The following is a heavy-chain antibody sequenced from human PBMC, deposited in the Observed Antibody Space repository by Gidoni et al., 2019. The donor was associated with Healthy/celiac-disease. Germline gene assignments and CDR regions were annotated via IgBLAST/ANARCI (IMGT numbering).Heavy chain of an antibody. Sequence: QVQLQQWGAGLLKPSETLSLTCAVYGGSFSGYYWSWIRQPPGKGLEGIGEINQSGSTNYNPSLKSRVTISVDTSKNQFSLKLSSVTAADTAVYYCARDCQQSKRGFDYWGQGTLVTVSS. CDR3: ARDCQQSKRGFDY. CDR2: INQSGST. J-gene: IGHJ4*02. CDR1: GGSFSGYY. V-gene: IGHV4-34*01. D-gene: IGHD6-13*01.